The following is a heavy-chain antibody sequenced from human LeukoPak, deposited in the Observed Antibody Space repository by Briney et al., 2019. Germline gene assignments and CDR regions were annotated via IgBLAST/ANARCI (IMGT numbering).Heavy chain of an antibody. CDR1: GYTFSSYW. CDR3: ARHSSGDLLDY. V-gene: IGHV3-7*04. D-gene: IGHD6-19*01. CDR2: IKQDGSEK. J-gene: IGHJ4*02. Sequence: GGSLRLSCAASGYTFSSYWMSWVRQAPGKGLEWVANIKQDGSEKYYVDSVKGRFTISRDNAKNSLYLQMNSLRAEDTAVYYCARHSSGDLLDYWGQGTLVTVSS.